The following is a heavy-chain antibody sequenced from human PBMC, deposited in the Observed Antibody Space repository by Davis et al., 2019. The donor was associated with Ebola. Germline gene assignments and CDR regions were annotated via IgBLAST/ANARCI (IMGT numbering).Heavy chain of an antibody. CDR2: INTNTGTP. V-gene: IGHV7-4-1*02. CDR1: GYSLPTSA. Sequence: AASVKVSCKPSGYSLPTSAMNWVRRAPGQGLEWMGWINTNTGTPTYAQGFTGRFVFSLDISVSTAYLEITSLRAEDTAVYFCTRDSPSTLDYWGQGTLVTVSS. D-gene: IGHD2/OR15-2a*01. J-gene: IGHJ4*02. CDR3: TRDSPSTLDY.